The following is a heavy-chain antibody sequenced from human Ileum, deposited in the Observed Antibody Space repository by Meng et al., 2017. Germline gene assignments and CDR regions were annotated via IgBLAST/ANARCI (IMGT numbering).Heavy chain of an antibody. CDR3: VRNEGYSLGD. CDR2: ISQESGRT. D-gene: IGHD2-21*01. Sequence: VERQESGPGLVKPSGTLSLPSAVSGDSISSRDWWSWVRQPQGKGLEWIGEISQESGRTNYNPSLKSRVTISLDKSKNQFSLNLNSVTAADTAVYYCVRNEGYSLGDWGQGTLVTVSS. CDR1: GDSISSRDW. J-gene: IGHJ4*02. V-gene: IGHV4-4*02.